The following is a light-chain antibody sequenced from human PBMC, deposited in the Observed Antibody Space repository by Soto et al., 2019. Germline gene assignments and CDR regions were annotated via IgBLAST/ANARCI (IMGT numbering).Light chain of an antibody. CDR1: QSVSTN. CDR3: HQYNNRPPYT. J-gene: IGKJ2*01. Sequence: ETVMTQSPATLSVSPGERVTLSCRASQSVSTNLAWYQQRPGQAPRLLIYGASTRATGIPARFSGSGSGTEFTLTIRSLQSEDFAVYYCHQYNNRPPYTFGQGTQL. CDR2: GAS. V-gene: IGKV3-15*01.